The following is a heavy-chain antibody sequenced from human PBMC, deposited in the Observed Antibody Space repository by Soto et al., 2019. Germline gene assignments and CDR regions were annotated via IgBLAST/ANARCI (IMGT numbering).Heavy chain of an antibody. CDR2: ISGGGSGA. CDR3: AIDVWWDTH. CDR1: GFTFSDHA. Sequence: EVQLLESGGGLVQPGGCLRLSCTASGFTFSDHAMTWVRQAPGKGLEWVSGISGGGSGAYYAYSVKGRFTVSRANSKNSLFLQRDSMRAEDTAVYYGAIDVWWDTHWGQGTRVTVSS. V-gene: IGHV3-23*01. D-gene: IGHD3-16*01. J-gene: IGHJ4*02.